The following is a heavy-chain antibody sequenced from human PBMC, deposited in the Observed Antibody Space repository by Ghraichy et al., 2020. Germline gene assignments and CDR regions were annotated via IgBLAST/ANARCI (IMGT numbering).Heavy chain of an antibody. CDR3: ARVSVGYCSGGSCYAGYWFDP. CDR1: GGSISSYY. J-gene: IGHJ5*02. V-gene: IGHV4-59*01. CDR2: IYYSGST. D-gene: IGHD2-15*01. Sequence: SETLSLTCTVSGGSISSYYWSWIRQPPGKGLEWIGYIYYSGSTNYNPSLKSRVTISVDTSKNQFSLKLSSVTAADTAVYYCARVSVGYCSGGSCYAGYWFDPWGQGTLVTVSS.